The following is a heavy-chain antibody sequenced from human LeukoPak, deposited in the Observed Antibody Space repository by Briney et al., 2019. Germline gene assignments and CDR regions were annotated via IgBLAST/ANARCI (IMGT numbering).Heavy chain of an antibody. D-gene: IGHD3-16*01. CDR3: AKAVGGAFYMDV. CDR2: FHSGSAT. CDR1: GPTVNRIF. V-gene: IGHV3-53*01. J-gene: IGHJ6*03. Sequence: PGGSLTLACVPSGPTVNRIFISWVRQAPREVLEWCSVFHSGSATYFADSVKGRFTMSRDNSKNTQYLQMNNLRADDTGMYYCAKAVGGAFYMDVWGKGTTVTVSS.